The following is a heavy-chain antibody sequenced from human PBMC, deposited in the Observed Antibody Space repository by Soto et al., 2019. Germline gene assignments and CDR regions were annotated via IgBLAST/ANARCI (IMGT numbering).Heavy chain of an antibody. D-gene: IGHD2-8*01. V-gene: IGHV3-7*05. J-gene: IGHJ4*02. Sequence: GGSLRLSCAASGFTFSSYWMSWVRQAPGKGLEWVANIKQDGSEKYYVDSVKGRFTISRDNAKNSLYLQMNSLRAEDTAVYYCARGALVYANPFDYWGQGTLVTVSS. CDR3: ARGALVYANPFDY. CDR2: IKQDGSEK. CDR1: GFTFSSYW.